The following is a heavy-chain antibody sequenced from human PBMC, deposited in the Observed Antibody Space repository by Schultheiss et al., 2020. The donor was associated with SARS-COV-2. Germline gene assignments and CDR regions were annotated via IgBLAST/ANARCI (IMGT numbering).Heavy chain of an antibody. CDR3: ARDPGPLYSSSWPVGYYGMDV. J-gene: IGHJ6*02. Sequence: SVKVSCKASGYTFTSYGISWVRQAPGQGLEWMGGIIPIFGTANYAQKFQGRVTMTTDTSTSTAYMELSSLRSEDTAVYYCARDPGPLYSSSWPVGYYGMDVWSQGTTVTVSS. V-gene: IGHV1-69*05. CDR2: IIPIFGTA. CDR1: GYTFTSYG. D-gene: IGHD6-13*01.